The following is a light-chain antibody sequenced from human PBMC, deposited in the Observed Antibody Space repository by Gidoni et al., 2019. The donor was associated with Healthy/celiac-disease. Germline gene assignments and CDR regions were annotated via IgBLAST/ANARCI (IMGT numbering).Light chain of an antibody. Sequence: VLTHSPGTLSLSPGERATLSCRASQSVSSSYLAWYQQKPGQAPRLLIYGASSRATGIPDRFSGSGSGTDFTLTISRLEPEDFAVYYCQQYGSSPYTFGQGTKLEIK. V-gene: IGKV3-20*01. CDR2: GAS. CDR1: QSVSSSY. J-gene: IGKJ2*01. CDR3: QQYGSSPYT.